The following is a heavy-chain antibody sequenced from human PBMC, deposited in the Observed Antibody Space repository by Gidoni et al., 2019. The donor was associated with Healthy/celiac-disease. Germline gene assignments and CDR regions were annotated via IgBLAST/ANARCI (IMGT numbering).Heavy chain of an antibody. CDR3: AKDKYNWNDVLLFDY. J-gene: IGHJ4*02. V-gene: IGHV3-30*18. CDR2: ISYDGSNK. D-gene: IGHD1-1*01. Sequence: QVQLVESGGGVVQPGRSLRLSCAASGFTFSSYGMHWVRQAPGKGLEWVAVISYDGSNKYYADSVKGRFTISRDNSKNTLYLQMNSLRAEDTAVYYCAKDKYNWNDVLLFDYWGQGTLVTVSS. CDR1: GFTFSSYG.